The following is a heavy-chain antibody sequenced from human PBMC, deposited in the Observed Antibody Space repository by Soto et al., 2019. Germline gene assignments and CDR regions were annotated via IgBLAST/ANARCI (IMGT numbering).Heavy chain of an antibody. J-gene: IGHJ4*02. Sequence: PSATLSLTCAVSGYSISSGYYWGSIRQPPGKGLEYIGSIHHSRSTYYNPSLKSRSTISVATSKKQFSLNLSSVTAPYTSVYSCAGDVNAYNPPGDCWGQGTLVSASS. CDR3: AGDVNAYNPPGDC. D-gene: IGHD1-1*01. CDR1: GYSISSGYY. V-gene: IGHV4-38-2*02. CDR2: IHHSRST.